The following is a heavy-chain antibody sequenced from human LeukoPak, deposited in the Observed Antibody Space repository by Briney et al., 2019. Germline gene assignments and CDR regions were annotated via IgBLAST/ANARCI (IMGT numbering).Heavy chain of an antibody. CDR3: AKDYRDYDY. CDR2: IVGSGGST. J-gene: IGHJ4*02. D-gene: IGHD3-16*02. CDR1: GFTFITYA. V-gene: IGHV3-23*01. Sequence: GGSLRLSCTASGFTFITYAMSWVRQAPGKGLEWVSAIVGSGGSTYYADSVKGRFTISRDNSKNTLYLQMNSLRAEDTAVYYCAKDYRDYDYWGQGTLVTVSS.